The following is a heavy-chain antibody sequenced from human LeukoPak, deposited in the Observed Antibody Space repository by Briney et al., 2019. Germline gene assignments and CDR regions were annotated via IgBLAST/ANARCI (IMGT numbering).Heavy chain of an antibody. CDR3: ARDYDFWSGDKNWFDP. D-gene: IGHD3-3*01. CDR1: GGSISSSSYY. Sequence: PSETLSLTCTVSGGSISSSSYYWGWIRQPPGKGLEWIGSIYYSGSTYYNPSLKSRVTISVDTSKNQFSLKLSSVTAADTAVYYCARDYDFWSGDKNWFDPWGQGTLVTVSS. CDR2: IYYSGST. J-gene: IGHJ5*02. V-gene: IGHV4-39*02.